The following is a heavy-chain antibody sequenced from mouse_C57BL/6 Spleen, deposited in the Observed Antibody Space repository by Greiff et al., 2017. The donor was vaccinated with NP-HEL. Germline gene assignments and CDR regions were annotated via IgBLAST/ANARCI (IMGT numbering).Heavy chain of an antibody. CDR2: IDPETGGT. V-gene: IGHV1-15*01. D-gene: IGHD3-2*02. CDR3: TREGLETAQATAWFAY. CDR1: GYTFTDYE. J-gene: IGHJ3*01. Sequence: VQLQQSGAELVRPGASVTLSCKASGYTFTDYEMHWVKQTPVHGLEWIGAIDPETGGTAYNQKFKGKAILTADKSSSTAYMELRSLTSEDSAVYYCTREGLETAQATAWFAYWGQGTLVTVSA.